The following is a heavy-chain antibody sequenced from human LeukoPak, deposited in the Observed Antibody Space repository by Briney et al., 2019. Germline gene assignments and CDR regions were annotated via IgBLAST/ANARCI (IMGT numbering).Heavy chain of an antibody. J-gene: IGHJ4*02. V-gene: IGHV3-23*01. CDR3: AKVGGSYTSGWDS. D-gene: IGHD6-19*01. CDR2: IGTAVSI. CDR1: GFTFSNSA. Sequence: GGSLRPSCAASGFTFSNSAMSWVRQAPGRGLEWVSTIGTAVSIYYADSVRGRFTISRDNSKNTLYLQMNSLTAEDTAVYYCAKVGGSYTSGWDSWGQGTLVTVSS.